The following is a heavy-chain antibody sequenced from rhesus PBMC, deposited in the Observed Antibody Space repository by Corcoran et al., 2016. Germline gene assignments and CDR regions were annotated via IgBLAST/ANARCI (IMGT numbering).Heavy chain of an antibody. CDR2: IYGSAAST. V-gene: IGHV4-93*02. Sequence: QVQLQESGPAVVNPSETLSLTCAFSGGSISSSIWWYLIRHSPGKGLEWIGGIYGSAASTVYSPALKSRVTLSIDTSKNQFSLKLSSGTAADTAVYFCARHLGSSYGWRFDVWGAGVLVTVSS. CDR1: GGSISSSIW. D-gene: IGHD6-43*01. J-gene: IGHJ5-1*01. CDR3: ARHLGSSYGWRFDV.